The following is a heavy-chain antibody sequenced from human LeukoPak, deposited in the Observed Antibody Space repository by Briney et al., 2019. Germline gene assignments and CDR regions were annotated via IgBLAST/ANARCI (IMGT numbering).Heavy chain of an antibody. V-gene: IGHV1-18*01. D-gene: IGHD4-17*01. CDR1: GYTFTSYG. CDR2: ISANNGNT. J-gene: IGHJ4*02. CDR3: ARDRRGANTVTTRDRVSDY. Sequence: GASVKVSCKASGYTFTSYGISWVRQAPGQGLEWMGWISANNGNTNYAQKLQGRVTMTTDTSTSTAYMELRSLRSDHTAVYYCARDRRGANTVTTRDRVSDYWGQGTLVTVSS.